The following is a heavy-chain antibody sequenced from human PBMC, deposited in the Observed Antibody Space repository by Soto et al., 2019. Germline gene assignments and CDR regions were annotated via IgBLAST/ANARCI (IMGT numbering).Heavy chain of an antibody. Sequence: QVQLVQSGAEVKKPGASVKVSCKTSGYTFNNYGISWVRQAPGQGLEWMGGISDYNGNTNYAPKCQGRVTMTTDTSRKTVYQVLGSLTSNDTAVYYCARDGYYDSGSYGMDVWGRGTTVTVSS. CDR2: ISDYNGNT. D-gene: IGHD3-10*01. CDR3: ARDGYYDSGSYGMDV. J-gene: IGHJ6*02. V-gene: IGHV1-18*01. CDR1: GYTFNNYG.